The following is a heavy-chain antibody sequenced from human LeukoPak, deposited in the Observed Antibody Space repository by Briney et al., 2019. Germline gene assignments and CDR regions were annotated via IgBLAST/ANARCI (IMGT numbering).Heavy chain of an antibody. CDR2: SSWNSGSI. CDR1: GFTFDDYA. CDR3: AKGAGIQLWLDPFAY. D-gene: IGHD5-18*01. V-gene: IGHV3-9*01. J-gene: IGHJ4*02. Sequence: GGTLRLSCAASGFTFDDYARHGVRQAPGKGLEGVAGSSWNSGSIGYADSVKVRFTISRDNAQTPLYLQMNSLSAEETALYSCAKGAGIQLWLDPFAYWGQGTLVTVSS.